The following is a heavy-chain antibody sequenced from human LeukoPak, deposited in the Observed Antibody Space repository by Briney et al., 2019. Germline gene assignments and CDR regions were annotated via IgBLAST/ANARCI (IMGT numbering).Heavy chain of an antibody. V-gene: IGHV3-30*02. CDR2: IRYDGSNK. Sequence: GGSLRLSCAASGFTFSSYGMHWVRQAPGKGLEWVAFIRYDGSNKYYADSVKGRFTISRDNSKNTLYLQMNSLRAEDTAVYYCAKAARYCSSTSCYSLVNWFDPWGQGTLVTVSS. J-gene: IGHJ5*02. CDR1: GFTFSSYG. CDR3: AKAARYCSSTSCYSLVNWFDP. D-gene: IGHD2-2*01.